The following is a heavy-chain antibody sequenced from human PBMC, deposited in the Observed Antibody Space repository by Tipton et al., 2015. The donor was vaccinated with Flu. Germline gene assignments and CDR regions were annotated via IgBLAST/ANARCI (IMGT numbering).Heavy chain of an antibody. CDR2: IYYSGST. V-gene: IGHV4-39*07. CDR3: ARSLTYYYDSSGYAFDI. Sequence: TLSLTCNVSGGSISTTTYYWGWIRQPPGKGLEWIGSIYYSGSTYYNPSLKSRVTISVDTSKNQFSLKLSSVTAADTAVYYCARSLTYYYDSSGYAFDIWGQGTMVTVSS. CDR1: GGSISTTTYY. D-gene: IGHD3-22*01. J-gene: IGHJ3*02.